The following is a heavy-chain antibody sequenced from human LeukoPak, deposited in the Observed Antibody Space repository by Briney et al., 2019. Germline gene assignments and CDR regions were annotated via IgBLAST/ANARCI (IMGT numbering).Heavy chain of an antibody. Sequence: SETLSLTCTVPGGSISSSSYYWGWIRQPPGKGLEWIGSIYYSGSTYYNPSLKSRVTISVDTSKNQFSLKLSSVTAADTAVYYCARLAEQLRPRNWFDPWGQGTLVTVSS. J-gene: IGHJ5*02. V-gene: IGHV4-39*01. CDR3: ARLAEQLRPRNWFDP. CDR1: GGSISSSSYY. D-gene: IGHD6-13*01. CDR2: IYYSGST.